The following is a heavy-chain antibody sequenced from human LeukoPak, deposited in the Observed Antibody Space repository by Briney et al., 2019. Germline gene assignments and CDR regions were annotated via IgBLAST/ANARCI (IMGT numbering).Heavy chain of an antibody. J-gene: IGHJ4*02. Sequence: SVKVFCKASGGTFSSYAISWVRQAPGQGLEWMGGIVPIFGTANYAQKFQGRVTITADKSKSTAYMELSSLRSEDTAVYYCASLGGDIVATIDYWGQGTLVTVSS. CDR3: ASLGGDIVATIDY. D-gene: IGHD5-12*01. V-gene: IGHV1-69*06. CDR1: GGTFSSYA. CDR2: IVPIFGTA.